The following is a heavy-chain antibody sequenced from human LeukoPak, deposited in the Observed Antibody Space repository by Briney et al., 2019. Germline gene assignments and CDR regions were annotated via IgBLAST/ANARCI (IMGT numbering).Heavy chain of an antibody. CDR1: GFTFSSYG. V-gene: IGHV3-30*02. D-gene: IGHD6-13*01. CDR2: IRYDGSNK. Sequence: GRSLRLSCAASGFTFSSYGMHWVRQAPGKGLEWVAFIRYDGSNKYYADSVKGRFTISRDNSKNTLYLQMNSLRAEDTAVYYCATSIAAASPEIDYWGQGTLVTVSS. J-gene: IGHJ4*02. CDR3: ATSIAAASPEIDY.